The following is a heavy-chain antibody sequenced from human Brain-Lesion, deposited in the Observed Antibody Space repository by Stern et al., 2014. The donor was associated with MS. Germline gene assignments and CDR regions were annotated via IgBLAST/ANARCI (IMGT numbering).Heavy chain of an antibody. Sequence: QLVQSGAEVKKPGASVKVSCKASGYTFIRYAMQWVRQAPGQRLEWMGRINGVDDKTKYSHKFQGRVTITRDTTANTVYMELSSLRSEDTAVYYCARDDHRDSSGHYAPFDYWGQGTRVTVSS. CDR1: GYTFIRYA. J-gene: IGHJ4*02. V-gene: IGHV1-3*01. CDR3: ARDDHRDSSGHYAPFDY. D-gene: IGHD3-22*01. CDR2: INGVDDKT.